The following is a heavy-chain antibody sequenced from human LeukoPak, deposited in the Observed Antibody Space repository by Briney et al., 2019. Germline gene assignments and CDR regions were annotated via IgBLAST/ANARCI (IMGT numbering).Heavy chain of an antibody. CDR3: ARGSFGRRYDAFDI. Sequence: GGSLSLSRALSGFTLSSSAMSWVRQAPRKGLEGVSVIYIGGSTYYTDPVTGRFTISRYTYKKTLYLQMSSLRAEETAVYYCARGSFGRRYDAFDIWGEGTMVTASS. CDR1: GFTLSSSA. V-gene: IGHV3-66*01. D-gene: IGHD3-10*01. CDR2: IYIGGST. J-gene: IGHJ3*02.